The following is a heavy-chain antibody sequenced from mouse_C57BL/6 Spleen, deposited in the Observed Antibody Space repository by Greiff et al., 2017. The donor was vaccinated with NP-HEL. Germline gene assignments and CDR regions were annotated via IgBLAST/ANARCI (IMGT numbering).Heavy chain of an antibody. J-gene: IGHJ2*01. D-gene: IGHD2-5*01. CDR2: INPNYGTT. CDR3: ATYSNYGDYFDY. V-gene: IGHV1-39*01. CDR1: GYSFTDYN. Sequence: VQLKQSGPELVKPGASVKISCKASGYSFTDYNMNWVKQSNGKSLEWIGVINPNYGTTSYKQKFKGKATFTVDQSSSTAYMQLNSLTSEDSAVYYCATYSNYGDYFDYWGQGTTLTVSS.